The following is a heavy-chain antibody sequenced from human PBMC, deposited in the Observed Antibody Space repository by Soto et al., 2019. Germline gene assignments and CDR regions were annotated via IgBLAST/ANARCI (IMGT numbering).Heavy chain of an antibody. CDR1: GFSFSNYA. J-gene: IGHJ4*02. CDR3: AKDPNGDYVGAFDS. Sequence: EVQLLESGGGLVQPGGSLRLSCTASGFSFSNYAVTWVRQAPGKGLEWVSSIGSDTSYIYYADSVKGRFTISRDKSKNTVFLQMTSLRADDTAVYHCAKDPNGDYVGAFDSWGPGALVTVSS. CDR2: IGSDTSYI. D-gene: IGHD4-17*01. V-gene: IGHV3-23*03.